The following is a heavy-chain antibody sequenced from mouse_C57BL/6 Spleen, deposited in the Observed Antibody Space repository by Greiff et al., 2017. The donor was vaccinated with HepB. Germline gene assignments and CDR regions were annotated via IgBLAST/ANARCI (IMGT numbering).Heavy chain of an antibody. J-gene: IGHJ2*01. V-gene: IGHV1-80*01. CDR2: IYPGDGDT. Sequence: QVQLQQSGAELVKPGASVKISCKASGYAFSSYWMNWVKQRPGKGLEWIGQIYPGDGDTNYNGKFKGKATLTADKSSSTAYMQLSSLTSEDSAVYFCARHYYGSYFDYWGQGTTLTVSS. D-gene: IGHD1-1*01. CDR1: GYAFSSYW. CDR3: ARHYYGSYFDY.